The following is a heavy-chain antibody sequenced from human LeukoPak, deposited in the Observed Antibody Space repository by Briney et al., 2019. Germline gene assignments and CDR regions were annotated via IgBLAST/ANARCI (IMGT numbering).Heavy chain of an antibody. CDR1: GGSLSNYA. J-gene: IGHJ4*02. CDR2: SIPIYVTP. Sequence: ASVKVSCKASGGSLSNYAISWLRQAPGQGLEWMGGSIPIYVTPNYAVKFQGRATITTDESTSTSYMELTGLRSEDTAMYYCATDRIAVIGARSFDNWGQGTLVTVSS. CDR3: ATDRIAVIGARSFDN. D-gene: IGHD6-19*01. V-gene: IGHV1-69*05.